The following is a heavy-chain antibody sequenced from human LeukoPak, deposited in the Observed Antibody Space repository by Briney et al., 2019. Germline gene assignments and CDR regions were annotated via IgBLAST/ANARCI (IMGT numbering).Heavy chain of an antibody. CDR1: GFTVSSNY. D-gene: IGHD2/OR15-2a*01. V-gene: IGHV3-53*01. CDR3: ARDRTTAYYFDY. J-gene: IGHJ4*02. CDR2: IYTGGST. Sequence: GGSLRLSCAASGFTVSSNYMSWVRQAPGKGLEWVSIIYTGGSTYYADSVRGRFTISRDNSKNTLYLQMNSLRAEDTAVYYCARDRTTAYYFDYWGQGTPVTVSS.